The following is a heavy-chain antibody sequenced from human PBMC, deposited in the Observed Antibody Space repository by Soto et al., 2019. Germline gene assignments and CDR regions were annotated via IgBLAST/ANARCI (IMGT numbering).Heavy chain of an antibody. CDR2: ISYDGSNK. CDR3: ARDLAMVGIFDY. D-gene: IGHD5-18*01. V-gene: IGHV3-30-3*01. CDR1: GFTFSSYA. Sequence: GGSLRLSCAASGFTFSSYAMHWVRQAPGKGLEWVAVISYDGSNKYYADSVKGRFTKSRDNSKNTLYLQMNSLRAEDTAVYYCARDLAMVGIFDYWGQGTLVTVSS. J-gene: IGHJ4*02.